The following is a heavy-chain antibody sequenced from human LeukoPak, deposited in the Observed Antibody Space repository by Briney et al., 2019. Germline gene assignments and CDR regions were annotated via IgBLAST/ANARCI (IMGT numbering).Heavy chain of an antibody. D-gene: IGHD4-17*01. CDR1: GGTFNNSA. CDR3: ARDVHGDYGSGWFDP. CDR2: IMSLFGTA. V-gene: IGHV1-69*05. J-gene: IGHJ5*02. Sequence: ASVKVSCKTSGGTFNNSAISWVRQAPGQGLEWLGGIMSLFGTAGYAQKFQGRVTITKDESTRTVYLELTSLTSDDTAVYYCARDVHGDYGSGWFDPWGQGTLVPVSS.